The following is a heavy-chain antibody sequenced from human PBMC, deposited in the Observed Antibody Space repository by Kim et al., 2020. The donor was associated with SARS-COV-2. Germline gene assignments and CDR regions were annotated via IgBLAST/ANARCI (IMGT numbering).Heavy chain of an antibody. CDR2: INPKRGAT. V-gene: IGHV1-2*02. Sequence: ASVKVSCKASGYIFSDYYIHWVRQAPGQGLEWMGWINPKRGATNYAREFQGRVTMTSDTAIDTAYLGVTSLKSDDTALYYCARVDEIRGPYGMDLWGPGTTVTVSS. CDR3: ARVDEIRGPYGMDL. CDR1: GYIFSDYY. D-gene: IGHD2-2*03. J-gene: IGHJ6*02.